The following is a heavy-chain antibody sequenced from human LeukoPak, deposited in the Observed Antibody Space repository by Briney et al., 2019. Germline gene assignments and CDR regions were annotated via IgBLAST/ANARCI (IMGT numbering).Heavy chain of an antibody. D-gene: IGHD5-18*01. CDR3: ARLNADTAMVIDAFEI. J-gene: IGHJ3*02. V-gene: IGHV5-51*01. Sequence: GESLKISCQGSGYDFTTHWIGWVRQMPGKGLEWMGIIYPDDSDTRYSPSFQGQVAISADKSITTAYLQWSSLKASDTAMYYCARLNADTAMVIDAFEIWGQGTKVIVSS. CDR1: GYDFTTHW. CDR2: IYPDDSDT.